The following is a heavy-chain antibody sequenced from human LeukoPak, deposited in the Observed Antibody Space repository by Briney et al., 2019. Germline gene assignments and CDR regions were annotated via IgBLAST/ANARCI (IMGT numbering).Heavy chain of an antibody. V-gene: IGHV3-30*02. CDR2: IRYDGSNK. Sequence: PGGSLRLSCVASGFTFGDYAMHWVRQAPGKGLEWVAFIRYDGSNKYYVDSVKARFTISRDNSKNTLYLQMNSLRAEDTAVYYCAKDKIWGEDYFDYWGQGTLVTVSS. D-gene: IGHD3-16*01. J-gene: IGHJ4*02. CDR3: AKDKIWGEDYFDY. CDR1: GFTFGDYA.